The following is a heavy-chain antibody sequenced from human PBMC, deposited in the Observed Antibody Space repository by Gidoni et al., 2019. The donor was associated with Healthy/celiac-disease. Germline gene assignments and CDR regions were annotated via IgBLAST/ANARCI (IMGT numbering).Heavy chain of an antibody. CDR2: INHSGST. J-gene: IGHJ5*02. CDR3: ARRAVAGLEVGFDP. V-gene: IGHV4-34*01. CDR1: GGSFSGYY. Sequence: QVQLQQWGAGLLKPSETLSLTCAGYGGSFSGYYWSWTRQPPGKGLGWIGEINHSGSTNYNPSLKSRVTISVDTSKNQFSLKLSSVTAADTAVYYCARRAVAGLEVGFDPWGQGTLVTVSS. D-gene: IGHD6-19*01.